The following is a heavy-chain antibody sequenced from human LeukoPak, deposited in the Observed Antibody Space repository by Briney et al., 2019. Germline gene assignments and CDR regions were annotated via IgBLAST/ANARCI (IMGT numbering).Heavy chain of an antibody. CDR2: ISGSGGST. CDR1: GFTFSSYA. D-gene: IGHD6-13*01. J-gene: IGHJ4*02. CDR3: AKERAAAYYFDY. Sequence: GGSLRLSCAASGFTFSSYAMSWVRQAPGKGLEWVSAISGSGGSTYYADPVKGRFTISRDNSKNTLYLQMNSLRAKDTAVYYCAKERAAAYYFDYWGQGTLVTVSS. V-gene: IGHV3-23*01.